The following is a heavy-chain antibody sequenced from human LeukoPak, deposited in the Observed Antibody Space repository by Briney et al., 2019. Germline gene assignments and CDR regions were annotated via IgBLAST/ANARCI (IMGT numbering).Heavy chain of an antibody. J-gene: IGHJ4*02. V-gene: IGHV4-38-2*02. D-gene: IGHD3-10*01. CDR3: ATMVRGTHMYYFDY. CDR2: INHSGST. Sequence: SETLSLTCTVSGYSIRSGFYWGWIRQPPGKGLEWIGSINHSGSTYYNPSLKSRATISVDTSKKQFSLNLNSVTAADTAVYYCATMVRGTHMYYFDYWGQGTLVTVSS. CDR1: GYSIRSGFY.